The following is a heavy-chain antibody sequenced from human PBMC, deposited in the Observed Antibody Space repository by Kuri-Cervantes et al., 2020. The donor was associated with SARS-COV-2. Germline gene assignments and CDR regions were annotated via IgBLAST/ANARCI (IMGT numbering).Heavy chain of an antibody. CDR2: ISAYNGNT. Sequence: ASVKVSCKASGGTFSSYAISWVRQAPGQGLEWMGWISAYNGNTNYAQKLQGRVTMTTDTSTSTAYMELRSLRSDDTAVYYCARDEVVRGVQYGVDVWGQGTTVTVSS. D-gene: IGHD3-10*01. J-gene: IGHJ6*02. CDR1: GGTFSSYA. V-gene: IGHV1-18*01. CDR3: ARDEVVRGVQYGVDV.